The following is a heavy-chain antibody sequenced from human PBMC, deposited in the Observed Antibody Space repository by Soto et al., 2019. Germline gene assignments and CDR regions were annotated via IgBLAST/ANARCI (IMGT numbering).Heavy chain of an antibody. CDR2: IYYSGSP. D-gene: IGHD2-15*01. Sequence: SETLSLTCTVSGGSISSYYWSWVRQPPGKRLESIGYIYYSGSPNYNPSLKSRVTISVDTSKNQFSLKLSSVTAADTAVYYCARHGIRGSFDYWGQGTLVTVSS. V-gene: IGHV4-59*08. J-gene: IGHJ4*02. CDR1: GGSISSYY. CDR3: ARHGIRGSFDY.